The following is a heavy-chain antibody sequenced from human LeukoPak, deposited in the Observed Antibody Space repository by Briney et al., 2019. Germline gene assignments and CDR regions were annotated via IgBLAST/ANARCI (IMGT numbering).Heavy chain of an antibody. J-gene: IGHJ4*02. Sequence: SETLSLTCTVPGGSISSYYWSWIRQPAGKGLEWIGRIYTSGSTNYNPSLKSRVTMSVDTSKNQFSLKLSSVTAADTAVYYCAITYYYDSSGFADPFDYWGQGTLVTVSS. CDR2: IYTSGST. CDR3: AITYYYDSSGFADPFDY. CDR1: GGSISSYY. D-gene: IGHD3-22*01. V-gene: IGHV4-4*07.